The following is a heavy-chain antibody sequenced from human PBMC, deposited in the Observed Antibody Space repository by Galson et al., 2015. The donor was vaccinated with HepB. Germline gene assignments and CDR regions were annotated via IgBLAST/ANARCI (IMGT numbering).Heavy chain of an antibody. J-gene: IGHJ1*01. D-gene: IGHD3-22*01. Sequence: SLRLSCAASGFTVSSNYMSWVRQAPGKGLEWVSVIYSGGSTYYADSVKGRFTISRDNSKNTLYLQMNSLRAEDTAVYYCARCEYYDSSGYFLHWAQGTRVPVSS. V-gene: IGHV3-53*01. CDR3: ARCEYYDSSGYFLH. CDR1: GFTVSSNY. CDR2: IYSGGST.